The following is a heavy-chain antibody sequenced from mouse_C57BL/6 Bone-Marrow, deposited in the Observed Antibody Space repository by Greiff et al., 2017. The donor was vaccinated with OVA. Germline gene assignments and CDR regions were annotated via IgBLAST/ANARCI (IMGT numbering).Heavy chain of an antibody. CDR1: GYTFTSYW. CDR2: IYSSDSET. Sequence: VQLQQSGAALVRPGSSVKLSCKASGYTFTSYWMDWVKQRPGQGLEWIGNIYSSDSETHYNQKFKDKATLTVDKSTCTAYMQVSSLTSEDSAVYYWARSGYYGSSYVKDLDWYFDVWGTGTTVTVSS. V-gene: IGHV1-61*01. CDR3: ARSGYYGSSYVKDLDWYFDV. J-gene: IGHJ1*03. D-gene: IGHD1-1*01.